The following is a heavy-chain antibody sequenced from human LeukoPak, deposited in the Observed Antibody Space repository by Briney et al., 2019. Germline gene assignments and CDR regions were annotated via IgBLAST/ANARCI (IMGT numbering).Heavy chain of an antibody. CDR3: AIGTVTTYYYYMDV. D-gene: IGHD4-17*01. Sequence: ALVKVSCKASGYTFTGYYMHWVRQAPGQGLEWMGWINPNSGGTNYAQKFQGRVTMTRDTSISTAYMELSRLRSDDTAVYYCAIGTVTTYYYYMDVWGKGTTVTVSS. J-gene: IGHJ6*03. CDR2: INPNSGGT. CDR1: GYTFTGYY. V-gene: IGHV1-2*02.